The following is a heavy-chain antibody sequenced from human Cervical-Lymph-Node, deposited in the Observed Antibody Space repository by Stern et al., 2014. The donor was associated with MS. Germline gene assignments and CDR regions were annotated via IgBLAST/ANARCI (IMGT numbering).Heavy chain of an antibody. V-gene: IGHV4-61*02. CDR2: MYATGGS. Sequence: QVQLQESGPRLVKPSQTLSLTCTVSGGSIRSGGFYCTWVRQPAGKGPEWIGRMYATGGSTYNPSLQSRATIAVDTSTNQFSLTLRSVTAADTAIYYCVRDHDYYGMDVWGQGTTVTVSS. CDR1: GGSIRSGGFY. CDR3: VRDHDYYGMDV. J-gene: IGHJ6*02.